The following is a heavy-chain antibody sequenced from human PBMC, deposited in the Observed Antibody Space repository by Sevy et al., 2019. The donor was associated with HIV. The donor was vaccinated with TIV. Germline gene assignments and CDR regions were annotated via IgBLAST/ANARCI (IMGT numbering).Heavy chain of an antibody. CDR1: GFTFSSYG. J-gene: IGHJ4*02. CDR2: IRYDAGNK. D-gene: IGHD5-18*01. Sequence: GGSLRLSCAASGFTFSSYGMHWVRQAPGKGLEWVAFIRYDAGNKYYADSVKGRFTISRDNSKNTRYVQMNSLRVEDTAMYYCSKVLRSGYSYGSYDYWGQGTLVTVSS. V-gene: IGHV3-30*02. CDR3: SKVLRSGYSYGSYDY.